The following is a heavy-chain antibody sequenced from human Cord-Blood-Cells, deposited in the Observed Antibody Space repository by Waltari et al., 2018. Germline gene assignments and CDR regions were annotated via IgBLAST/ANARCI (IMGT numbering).Heavy chain of an antibody. CDR1: GGSLSGYY. Sequence: QVQLQQWGAGLLKPSETLSLTCAVYGGSLSGYYWSWIRQPPGKGLEWIGEINHSGSTTYNPSLKSRVTISVDTSKNQFSLKLSSVTAADTAVYYCACLASTMITTYWGQGTLVTVSS. J-gene: IGHJ4*02. D-gene: IGHD3-22*01. V-gene: IGHV4-34*01. CDR2: INHSGST. CDR3: ACLASTMITTY.